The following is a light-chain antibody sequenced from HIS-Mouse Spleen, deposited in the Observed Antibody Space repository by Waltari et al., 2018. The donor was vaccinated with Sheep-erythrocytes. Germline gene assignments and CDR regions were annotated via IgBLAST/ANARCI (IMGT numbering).Light chain of an antibody. CDR1: LGISSY. V-gene: IGKV1-8*01. J-gene: IGKJ2*01. CDR3: QQYYSYPYT. Sequence: AIRMTQSPSSLSDSTGDRVTITCRANLGISSYLACYQQKPGKAPKVLIYAASTLQSGVPSRYSVSGSGTDFTLTISCLQSEDFATYYCQQYYSYPYTFGQGTKLEIK. CDR2: AAS.